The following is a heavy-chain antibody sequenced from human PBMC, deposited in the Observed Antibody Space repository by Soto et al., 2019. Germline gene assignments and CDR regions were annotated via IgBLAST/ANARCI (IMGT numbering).Heavy chain of an antibody. D-gene: IGHD1-26*01. Sequence: QVQLVESGGDLVKPGGSLRLSCAASGFTFSDYYMSWIRQAPGKGLEWLSYISSSGSTIYYADSVKGRFTISRDNAKNSLYLQMNSLRTEDTGVYYCARNSHGSNYPDYWGQGTLVTVSS. CDR1: GFTFSDYY. J-gene: IGHJ4*02. CDR3: ARNSHGSNYPDY. V-gene: IGHV3-11*01. CDR2: ISSSGSTI.